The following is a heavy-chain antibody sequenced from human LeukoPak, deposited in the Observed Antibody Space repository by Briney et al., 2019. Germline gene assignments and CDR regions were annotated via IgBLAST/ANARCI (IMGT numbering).Heavy chain of an antibody. J-gene: IGHJ4*02. Sequence: GGSLRLSCAASGFTFSSYAMHWVRQAPGKGLEWVAVISYDGSNKYYAASVKGRFTISRDNSQNTLYLQMNSLRAEHTAVYYCAKTYDYYDSSGNPYYWGQGTLVTVSS. D-gene: IGHD3-22*01. V-gene: IGHV3-30-3*02. CDR3: AKTYDYYDSSGNPYY. CDR2: ISYDGSNK. CDR1: GFTFSSYA.